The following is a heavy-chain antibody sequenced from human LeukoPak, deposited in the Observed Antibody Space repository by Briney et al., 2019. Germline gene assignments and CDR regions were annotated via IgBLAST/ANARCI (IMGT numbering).Heavy chain of an antibody. V-gene: IGHV1-46*01. Sequence: ASVKVSFKASGYTFTRCYMNWVRQAPGQGLEWMGIINPSGGSTNYAQKFQGRVTMTRDTSTSTIYMEVSSLRSEDTAVYYCATSFRTVNWFDPWGQGTLVTVSS. J-gene: IGHJ5*02. CDR2: INPSGGST. CDR3: ATSFRTVNWFDP. D-gene: IGHD3-10*01. CDR1: GYTFTRCY.